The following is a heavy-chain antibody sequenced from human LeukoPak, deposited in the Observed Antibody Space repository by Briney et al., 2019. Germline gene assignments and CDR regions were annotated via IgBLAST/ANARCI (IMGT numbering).Heavy chain of an antibody. D-gene: IGHD3-10*01. J-gene: IGHJ5*02. CDR3: ARGRRFGELLGWFDP. V-gene: IGHV4-39*07. CDR2: IFSSGST. CDR1: GDSISSSSHY. Sequence: PSETLSLTCTVSGDSISSSSHYWGWIRQSPGKGLEWIGSIFSSGSTNYNPSLKSRVTISVDTSKNQFSLKLSSVTAADTAVYYCARGRRFGELLGWFDPWGQGTLVTVSS.